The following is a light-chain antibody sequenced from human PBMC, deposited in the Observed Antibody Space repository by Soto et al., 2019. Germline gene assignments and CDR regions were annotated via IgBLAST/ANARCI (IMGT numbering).Light chain of an antibody. V-gene: IGKV3-20*01. J-gene: IGKJ1*01. Sequence: IVLTQSPDTMSLSPGERATLSCRASQDVASTYLAWYQPKPGQAPRLLIYGASGRAAVVAERFSGSGSGTQFTLTISRLEPEDFAVYYCQYYDTSRTFAQATRVEI. CDR3: QYYDTSRT. CDR1: QDVASTY. CDR2: GAS.